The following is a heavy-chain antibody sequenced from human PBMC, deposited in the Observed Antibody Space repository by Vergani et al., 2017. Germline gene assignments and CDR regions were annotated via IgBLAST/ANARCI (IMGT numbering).Heavy chain of an antibody. CDR2: IIPIFGTA. V-gene: IGHV1-69*12. J-gene: IGHJ6*02. D-gene: IGHD6-13*01. CDR3: ARASQQLXLEAGAYYYDGMDV. Sequence: QVQLVQSGAEVKKPGSSVKVSCKASGGTFSSYAISWVRQAPGQGLEWMGGIIPIFGTANYAQKFQGRVTITADESTSTAYMELSSLRSEDTAVYYCARASQQLXLEAGAYYYDGMDVWGQGTTVTVSS. CDR1: GGTFSSYA.